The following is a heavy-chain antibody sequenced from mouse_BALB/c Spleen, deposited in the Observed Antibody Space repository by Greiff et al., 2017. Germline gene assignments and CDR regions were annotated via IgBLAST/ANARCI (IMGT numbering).Heavy chain of an antibody. CDR3: ASGRRSATGGFDY. CDR2: ISSGSSTI. J-gene: IGHJ2*01. Sequence: EVMLVESGGGLVQPGGSRKLSCAASGFTFSSFGMHWVRQAPEKGLEWVAYISSGSSTIYYADTVKGRFTISRDNPKNTLFLQMTSLRSEDTAMYYCASGRRSATGGFDYWGQGTTLTVSS. V-gene: IGHV5-17*02. D-gene: IGHD1-1*01. CDR1: GFTFSSFG.